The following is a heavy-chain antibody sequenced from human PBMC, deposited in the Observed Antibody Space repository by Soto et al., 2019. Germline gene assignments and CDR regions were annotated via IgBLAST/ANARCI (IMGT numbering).Heavy chain of an antibody. Sequence: GGSLRLSCAASGFTFSSYAMSWVRQAPGKGLEWVSAISGSGGSTYYADSVKGRFTISRDNSKNTLYLQMNSLRAEDTAVYYCAKSAPSVGPMGLTPFDYWGQGTLVTVSS. CDR3: AKSAPSVGPMGLTPFDY. J-gene: IGHJ4*02. D-gene: IGHD1-26*01. CDR1: GFTFSSYA. CDR2: ISGSGGST. V-gene: IGHV3-23*01.